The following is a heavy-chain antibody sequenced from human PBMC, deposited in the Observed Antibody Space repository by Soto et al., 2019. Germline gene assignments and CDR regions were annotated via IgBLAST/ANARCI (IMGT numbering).Heavy chain of an antibody. CDR1: GFTFSSYA. J-gene: IGHJ4*02. D-gene: IGHD3-10*01. Sequence: GGSLRLSCAASGFTFSSYAMSWVRQAPGKGLEWVSAISGSGGSTYYADSVKGRFTISRDNSKNTLYLQMNSLRAEDTAVYYGAKDSGYYGSGSYCYFDYWGQGTLVTVSS. V-gene: IGHV3-23*01. CDR3: AKDSGYYGSGSYCYFDY. CDR2: ISGSGGST.